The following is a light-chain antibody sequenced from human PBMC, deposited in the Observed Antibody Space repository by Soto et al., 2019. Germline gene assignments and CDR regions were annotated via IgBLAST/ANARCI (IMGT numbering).Light chain of an antibody. CDR3: QQYNNWPQRT. CDR1: QSVSSN. V-gene: IGKV3-15*01. Sequence: EIVMTQSPATLSVSPGERATLSCRASQSVSSNLAWYQQKPGQAPRLLIYSASTRATGIPARFSGSGSGTELTLTISSLQSEAFAVYFCQQYNNWPQRTFGQGTKVEI. J-gene: IGKJ1*01. CDR2: SAS.